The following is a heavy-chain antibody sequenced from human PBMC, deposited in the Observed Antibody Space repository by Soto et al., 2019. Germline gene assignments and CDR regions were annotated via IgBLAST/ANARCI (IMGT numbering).Heavy chain of an antibody. Sequence: SETLSLTCTVSGDSISSSSYFWGWIRQPPGKGLEWIGFNYYSGTTYYSPSLKSRVTISIDTSNSQFSLTLASVTAADTAIYYCATRFYSSGVLFDYWGPGSPVTVSS. CDR2: NYYSGTT. J-gene: IGHJ4*02. CDR1: GDSISSSSYF. D-gene: IGHD3-10*01. CDR3: ATRFYSSGVLFDY. V-gene: IGHV4-39*01.